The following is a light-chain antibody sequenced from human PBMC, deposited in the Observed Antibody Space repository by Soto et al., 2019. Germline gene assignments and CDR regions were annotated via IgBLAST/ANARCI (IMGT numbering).Light chain of an antibody. Sequence: EIVLTQSPATLSSSPAERATLSCRASQSVSSYLAWYQQKPGQAPRLLIYDASNRATGIPARFSGSGSGTDFTLTISSLEPEDFAVYYCQQRSNWLPITFGQGTRLEIK. CDR1: QSVSSY. J-gene: IGKJ5*01. V-gene: IGKV3-11*01. CDR2: DAS. CDR3: QQRSNWLPIT.